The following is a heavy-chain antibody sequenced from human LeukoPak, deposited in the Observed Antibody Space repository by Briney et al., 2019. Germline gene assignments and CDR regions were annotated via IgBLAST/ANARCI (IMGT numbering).Heavy chain of an antibody. CDR2: ISAYNGNT. CDR1: GGTFSSYA. Sequence: ASVKVSCKASGGTFSSYAISWVRQAPGQGLEWMGWISAYNGNTNYAQKLQGRVTMTTDTSTSTAYMELRSLRSDDTAVYYCARDRESTTVTEETFDYWGQGTLVTVSS. CDR3: ARDRESTTVTEETFDY. V-gene: IGHV1-18*01. J-gene: IGHJ4*02. D-gene: IGHD4-17*01.